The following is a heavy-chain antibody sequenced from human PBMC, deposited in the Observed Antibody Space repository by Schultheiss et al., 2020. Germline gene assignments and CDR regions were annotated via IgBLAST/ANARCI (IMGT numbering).Heavy chain of an antibody. Sequence: ESLKISCTVSGGSVSSGSYYWSWIRQPPGKGLEWIGYIYYSGTTYYNPSLKSRVTISVDTSKNQFSLKLSSVTAADTAVYYCARPRLYANWFDPWGQGTLVNVYS. CDR1: GGSVSSGSYY. CDR3: ARPRLYANWFDP. V-gene: IGHV4-61*01. D-gene: IGHD5/OR15-5a*01. CDR2: IYYSGTT. J-gene: IGHJ5*02.